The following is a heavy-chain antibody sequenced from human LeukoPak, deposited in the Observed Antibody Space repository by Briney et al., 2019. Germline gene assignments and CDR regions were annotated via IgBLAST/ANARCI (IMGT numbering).Heavy chain of an antibody. Sequence: SETLSLTCTVSGGSMSNYWWNWIRQLPGRGLEWIGYIYYDGSTYYNPALNSRVTISIDTSKNQFSLKLNSVTAADTAVYYCARRLCSSLTCNIGPSGNWLDPWGQGTLVTVSS. CDR2: IYYDGST. V-gene: IGHV4-59*08. CDR3: ARRLCSSLTCNIGPSGNWLDP. CDR1: GGSMSNYW. D-gene: IGHD2-2*02. J-gene: IGHJ5*02.